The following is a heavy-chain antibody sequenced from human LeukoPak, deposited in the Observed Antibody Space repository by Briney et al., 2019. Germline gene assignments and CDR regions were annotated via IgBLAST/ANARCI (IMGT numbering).Heavy chain of an antibody. CDR2: IFYSGST. V-gene: IGHV4-59*01. Sequence: SKTLSLTCAVSGGSISNYYWSWIRQPPGEGLEWIGYIFYSGSTNYNPSLKSRVTISVDSSRNQFSLKMNSVTTADTAVYYCARHLATATSAFDSWGRGTLVTVSS. CDR3: ARHLATATSAFDS. D-gene: IGHD1-26*01. J-gene: IGHJ4*02. CDR1: GGSISNYY.